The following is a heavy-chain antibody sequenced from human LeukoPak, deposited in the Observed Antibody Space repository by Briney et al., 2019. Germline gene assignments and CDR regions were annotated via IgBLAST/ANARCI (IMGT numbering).Heavy chain of an antibody. CDR1: GYTFTGYY. CDR3: ARDPGGPFDY. V-gene: IGHV1-18*04. D-gene: IGHD2-15*01. CDR2: INPIFGTA. Sequence: ASVKVSCKXSGYTFTGYYMHWVRQTPGQGLEWMGWINPIFGTANYSQKLQGRVTMTTDTSTSTAYMELRSLRSDDTAVYYCARDPGGPFDYWGQGTLVTVSS. J-gene: IGHJ4*02.